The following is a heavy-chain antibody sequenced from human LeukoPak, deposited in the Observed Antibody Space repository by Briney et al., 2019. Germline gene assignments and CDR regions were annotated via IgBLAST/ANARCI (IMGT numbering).Heavy chain of an antibody. CDR1: GFTFSSYG. J-gene: IGHJ6*03. Sequence: SGGSLRLSCAASGFTFSSYGMHWVRQAPGKGLEWVAFIRYDGSNKYYADSVKGRFTISRDNSKNTLYLQMNSLRAEDTAVYYCAKEAPPSGSYYYYYYMDVWGKGTTVTISS. D-gene: IGHD1-26*01. CDR2: IRYDGSNK. V-gene: IGHV3-30*02. CDR3: AKEAPPSGSYYYYYYMDV.